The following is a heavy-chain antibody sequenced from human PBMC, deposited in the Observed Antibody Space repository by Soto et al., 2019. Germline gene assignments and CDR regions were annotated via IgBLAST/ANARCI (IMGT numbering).Heavy chain of an antibody. CDR3: SRGGGGGVFDH. V-gene: IGHV3-11*05. Sequence: QVQLVESGGGLVKSGGSLRLSCATSGFTFSDHYMSWIRQAPGKGLEFISYISPGGRYTNYGDSVKGRITISRDNAKNSLFLQVNTLRDEDTAVYYGSRGGGGGVFDHWGQGTSVTVSS. J-gene: IGHJ4*02. CDR1: GFTFSDHY. CDR2: ISPGGRYT. D-gene: IGHD2-21*01.